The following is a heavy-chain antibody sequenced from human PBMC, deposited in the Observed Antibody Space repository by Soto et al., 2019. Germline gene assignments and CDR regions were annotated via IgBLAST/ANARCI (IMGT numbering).Heavy chain of an antibody. Sequence: QVQLQESGPGLVKPSQTLSLTCTVSGGSISSGGYYWSWIRQHPGKGLEWIGYIYYSGSTYYNPSLKSRVTRSVDTSKNQLSLKLSSVTAADTAVYYCARELRFGEDYYGMDVWGQGTTVTVSS. J-gene: IGHJ6*02. CDR2: IYYSGST. V-gene: IGHV4-31*03. CDR1: GGSISSGGYY. D-gene: IGHD3-10*01. CDR3: ARELRFGEDYYGMDV.